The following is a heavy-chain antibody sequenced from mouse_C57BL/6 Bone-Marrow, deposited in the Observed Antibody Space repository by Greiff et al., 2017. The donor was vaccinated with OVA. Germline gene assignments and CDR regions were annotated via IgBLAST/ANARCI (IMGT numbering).Heavy chain of an antibody. CDR1: GYTFTSYW. J-gene: IGHJ4*01. V-gene: IGHV1-53*01. CDR3: ARRNYDDYEDYYYAIDY. CDR2: INPSNGGT. Sequence: QVQLQQPGTELVKPGASVKLSCKASGYTFTSYWMHWVKQRPGQGLEWIGNINPSNGGTNYNEKLKSKATLTVDKSSSTAYMQLSSLTSEDSAVYYCARRNYDDYEDYYYAIDYWGQGTSVTVSS. D-gene: IGHD2-4*01.